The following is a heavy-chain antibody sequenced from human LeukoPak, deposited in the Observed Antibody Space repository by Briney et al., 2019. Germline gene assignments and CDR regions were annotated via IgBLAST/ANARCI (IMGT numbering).Heavy chain of an antibody. CDR3: ARDKGITRIWFGETSPLNWFDP. Sequence: SETLSLTCTVSGGSISSYYWSWIRQPPGKGLEWIGYIYYSGSTNYNPSLKSRVTISVDTSKNQFSLKLSSVTAADTAVYYCARDKGITRIWFGETSPLNWFDPWGQGTLVTVSS. CDR2: IYYSGST. CDR1: GGSISSYY. V-gene: IGHV4-59*01. D-gene: IGHD3-10*01. J-gene: IGHJ5*02.